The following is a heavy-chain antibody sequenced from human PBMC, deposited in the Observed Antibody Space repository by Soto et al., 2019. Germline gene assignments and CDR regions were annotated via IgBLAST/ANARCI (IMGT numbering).Heavy chain of an antibody. Sequence: EVQLLESGGGLVQPGGSLRLSCAASGFTFSSYAMSWVRQAPGKGLEWVSAISGSGGSTYYADSVKGRFTISRDNSKKALYLQMNCLRAEDTAVYYCVLSESRTTVTTLFYWGQGTLVTVSS. J-gene: IGHJ4*02. CDR3: VLSESRTTVTTLFY. D-gene: IGHD4-17*01. CDR1: GFTFSSYA. V-gene: IGHV3-23*01. CDR2: ISGSGGST.